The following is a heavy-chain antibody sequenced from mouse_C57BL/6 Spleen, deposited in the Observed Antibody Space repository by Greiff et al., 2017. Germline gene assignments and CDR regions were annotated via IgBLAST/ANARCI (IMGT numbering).Heavy chain of an antibody. CDR2: ISDGGSYT. D-gene: IGHD1-1*01. CDR3: AKGGITTVVAFDY. J-gene: IGHJ2*01. Sequence: DVMLVESGGGLVKPGGSLKLSCAASGFTFSSYAMSWVRQTPEKRLEWVATISDGGSYTYYPDNVKGRFTISRDNAKNNLYLQMSHLKSEDTAMYYCAKGGITTVVAFDYWGQGTTLTVSS. V-gene: IGHV5-4*03. CDR1: GFTFSSYA.